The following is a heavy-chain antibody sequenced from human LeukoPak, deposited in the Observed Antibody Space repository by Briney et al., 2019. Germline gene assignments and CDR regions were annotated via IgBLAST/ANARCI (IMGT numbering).Heavy chain of an antibody. V-gene: IGHV4-39*01. CDR1: GGSISSSSYY. D-gene: IGHD3-22*01. J-gene: IGHJ4*02. CDR2: IYYSGST. Sequence: SETLSLTCTVSGGSISSSSYYWGWIRQPPGKGLEWIGSIYYSGSTYYNPSLKSRVTISVDTSKNQFSLKLSSETAADTAVYYCASTPYYYDSSGYYSFFDYWGQGTLVTVSS. CDR3: ASTPYYYDSSGYYSFFDY.